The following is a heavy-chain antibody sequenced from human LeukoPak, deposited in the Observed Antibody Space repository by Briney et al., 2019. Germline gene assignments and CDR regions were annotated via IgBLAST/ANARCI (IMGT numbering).Heavy chain of an antibody. J-gene: IGHJ4*01. D-gene: IGHD5-24*01. CDR3: ARGRNGFFDY. V-gene: IGHV3-74*01. CDR2: INGDGGRT. Sequence: GGSLRLSCAASGFTFSSSWMHWVRQAPGKGLVWVSQINGDGGRTRYADSVKGRLTISRDNAKNTVYLQMNSLRTDDTAMYYCARGRNGFFDYWGHGTLVTVSS. CDR1: GFTFSSSW.